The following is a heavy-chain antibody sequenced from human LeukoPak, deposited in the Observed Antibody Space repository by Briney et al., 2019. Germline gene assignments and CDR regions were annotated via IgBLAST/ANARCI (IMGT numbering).Heavy chain of an antibody. J-gene: IGHJ4*02. CDR2: ISGSGGST. CDR1: GFTFSSYA. Sequence: GGSLRLSCAASGFTFSSYAMSWVRQAPGKGLEWVSAISGSGGSTYYADSVKGRFTISRDNSKNTLYLQMNSLRAEDTAVYYCAKDIVVVPAAMPLPLDYWGQGTLVTVSS. CDR3: AKDIVVVPAAMPLPLDY. V-gene: IGHV3-23*01. D-gene: IGHD2-2*01.